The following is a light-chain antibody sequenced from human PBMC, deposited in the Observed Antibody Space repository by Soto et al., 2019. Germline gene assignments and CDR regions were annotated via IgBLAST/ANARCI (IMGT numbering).Light chain of an antibody. CDR1: QSVSRN. CDR2: AAS. Sequence: DIQMTQSPSSLSASVGDRVTITCRASQSVSRNLNWYQLKPGKAPNLLIYAASSLQSGVPSRFSGSGSGTDFTLPISSLQPEDFSTYYCQQSDSTPITFGPGNKVDIK. CDR3: QQSDSTPIT. V-gene: IGKV1-39*01. J-gene: IGKJ3*01.